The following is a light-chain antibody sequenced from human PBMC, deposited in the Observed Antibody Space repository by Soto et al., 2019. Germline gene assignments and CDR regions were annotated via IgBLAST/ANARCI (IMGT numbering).Light chain of an antibody. Sequence: EIVLTQSPDTLSLSPGERATLSCGASESVSYRYLAWYQHKPGLAPRLLIYDASRRATGIPDRFSGSGSGTEFTLTISRLEPADFAVYYCQQYGSSLYTFGQGTKLEIK. V-gene: IGKV3D-20*01. J-gene: IGKJ2*01. CDR1: ESVSYRY. CDR2: DAS. CDR3: QQYGSSLYT.